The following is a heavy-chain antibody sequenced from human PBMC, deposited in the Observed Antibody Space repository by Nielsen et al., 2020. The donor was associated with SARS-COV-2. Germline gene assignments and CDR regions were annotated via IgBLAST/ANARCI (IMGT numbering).Heavy chain of an antibody. CDR2: IYPGDHDT. J-gene: IGHJ6*02. Sequence: ESPKTSCKCSGYSFTSYRLGWVRQMPGKGLEWKGIIYPGDHDTRYSPSLQGQVTISADKSISTAYLQWSSLKASDTAMYYCARSSSFDGMDVWGQGTTVTVSS. D-gene: IGHD6-13*01. CDR3: ARSSSFDGMDV. CDR1: GYSFTSYR. V-gene: IGHV5-51*01.